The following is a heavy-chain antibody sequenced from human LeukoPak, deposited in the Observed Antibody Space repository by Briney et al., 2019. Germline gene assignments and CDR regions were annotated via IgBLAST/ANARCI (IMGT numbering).Heavy chain of an antibody. CDR2: MSGSGGGT. J-gene: IGHJ4*02. CDR1: GFTFTSHG. CDR3: AKRYCSGGSCYSGLDF. Sequence: GGSLRLSCTTSGFTFTSHGMSWVRQAPGKGLEWVSAMSGSGGGTYYADSVKGRFTISRDISKNTLYLQMNSLRAEDTALYYCAKRYCSGGSCYSGLDFWGQGTLVTVSS. D-gene: IGHD2-15*01. V-gene: IGHV3-23*01.